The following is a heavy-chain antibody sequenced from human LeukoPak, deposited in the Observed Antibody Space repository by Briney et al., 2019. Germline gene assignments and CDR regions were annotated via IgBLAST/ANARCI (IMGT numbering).Heavy chain of an antibody. V-gene: IGHV4-59*12. D-gene: IGHD3-10*01. CDR3: ARGPGYYYGSGSVGI. CDR1: GGSISSYY. Sequence: SETLSLTCTVSGGSISSYYWSWIRQPPGKGLEWIGYIYYSGSTNYNPSLKSRVTISVDTSKNQFSLKLSSVTAADTAVYYCARGPGYYYGSGSVGIWGQGTLVTVSS. J-gene: IGHJ4*02. CDR2: IYYSGST.